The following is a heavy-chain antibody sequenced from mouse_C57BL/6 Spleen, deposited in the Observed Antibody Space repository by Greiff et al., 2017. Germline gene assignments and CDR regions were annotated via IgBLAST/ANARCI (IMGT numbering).Heavy chain of an antibody. Sequence: QVTLKESGPGILQPSQTLSLTCSFSGFSLSTFGMGVGWIRQPSGKGLEWLAHIWWDDDKYYNPALKSRLTITKDTSKNQVFLKIATVDTADTSTYYCARIGNYYGSSYGAYWGQGTLVTVSA. CDR1: GFSLSTFGMG. CDR2: IWWDDDK. V-gene: IGHV8-8*01. J-gene: IGHJ3*01. D-gene: IGHD1-1*01. CDR3: ARIGNYYGSSYGAY.